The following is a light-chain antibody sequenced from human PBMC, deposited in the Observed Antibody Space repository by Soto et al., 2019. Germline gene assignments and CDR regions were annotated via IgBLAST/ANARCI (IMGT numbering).Light chain of an antibody. J-gene: IGKJ4*01. V-gene: IGKV3-11*01. Sequence: EIVMTQSPATLSVSPGERATLSCRASQSVSSNLAWYQQKPGQAPRLLIYDASNRATGIPARFSGSGSGTDFTLTISSLEPEDFAVYYCQLRSTWPLTFGGGTKVEIK. CDR2: DAS. CDR3: QLRSTWPLT. CDR1: QSVSSN.